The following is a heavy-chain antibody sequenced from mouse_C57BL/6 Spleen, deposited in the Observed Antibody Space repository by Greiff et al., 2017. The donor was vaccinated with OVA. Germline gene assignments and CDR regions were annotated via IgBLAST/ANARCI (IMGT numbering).Heavy chain of an antibody. CDR1: GYAFSSSW. CDR2: IYPGDGDT. Sequence: QVQLQQSGPELVKPGASVKISCKASGYAFSSSWMNWVKQRPGKGLEWIGRIYPGDGDTNYNGKFKGKATLTADKSSSTAYMQLSSLTSEDSAVYCCERFGEDFDYWGQGTTLTVSS. V-gene: IGHV1-82*01. CDR3: ERFGEDFDY. J-gene: IGHJ2*01. D-gene: IGHD3-1*01.